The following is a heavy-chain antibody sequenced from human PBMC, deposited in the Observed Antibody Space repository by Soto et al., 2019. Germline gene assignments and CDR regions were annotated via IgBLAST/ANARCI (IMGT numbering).Heavy chain of an antibody. Sequence: EVQLLESGGGLVQPGGSLRLSCTASGFTFSRFTMNWVRQAPGKGLEWVSGIIGGDGATYYADSVKGRFTISRDNSKNTLFLQMNSLRVEDTAEYYCAKDRLPDGVWDFYYLGQGTRVTVSS. V-gene: IGHV3-23*01. D-gene: IGHD4-17*01. J-gene: IGHJ4*02. CDR2: IIGGDGAT. CDR3: AKDRLPDGVWDFYY. CDR1: GFTFSRFT.